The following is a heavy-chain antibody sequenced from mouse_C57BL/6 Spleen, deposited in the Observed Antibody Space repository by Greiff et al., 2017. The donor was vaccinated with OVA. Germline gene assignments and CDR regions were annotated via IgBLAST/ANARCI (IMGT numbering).Heavy chain of an antibody. D-gene: IGHD4-1*01. CDR3: TRDRTDRYFDV. V-gene: IGHV5-9-1*02. CDR2: ISSGGDYI. Sequence: EVKLVESGAGLVKPGGSLTLSCAASGFTFSSYAMSWVRQTPEKRLEWVAYISSGGDYIYYADTVKGRFTISRDNARNTLYLQMSSLKSEDTAMYYCTRDRTDRYFDVWGTGTTVTVSS. J-gene: IGHJ1*03. CDR1: GFTFSSYA.